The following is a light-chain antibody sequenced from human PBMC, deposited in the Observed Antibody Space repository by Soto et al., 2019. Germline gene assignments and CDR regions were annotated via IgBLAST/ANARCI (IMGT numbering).Light chain of an antibody. CDR2: TAS. Sequence: DIQMTPSPSSLSASVGDSVTITCRASQGINKFLAWFQQKPGTAPKSLISTASRLQSGVPSRFSGSGSGTQFTLTINNLQPEDFATYYCQQYESFPLTFGGGTRVEIK. J-gene: IGKJ4*01. CDR1: QGINKF. CDR3: QQYESFPLT. V-gene: IGKV1-16*01.